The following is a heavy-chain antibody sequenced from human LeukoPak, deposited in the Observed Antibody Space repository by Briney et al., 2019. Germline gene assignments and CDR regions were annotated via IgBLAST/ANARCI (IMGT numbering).Heavy chain of an antibody. CDR3: ARGVFGSSWYSYYFDY. V-gene: IGHV6-1*01. D-gene: IGHD6-13*01. CDR1: GDSVSSNSAA. Sequence: PSQTLSLTCAISGDSVSSNSAAWHWIRQSPSRGLEWLGRTYYRSKWYNDYAVSVKSRITINPDTSKNQFSLQLNSVTPEDTAVYYCARGVFGSSWYSYYFDYWGQGTLVTVSS. CDR2: TYYRSKWYN. J-gene: IGHJ4*02.